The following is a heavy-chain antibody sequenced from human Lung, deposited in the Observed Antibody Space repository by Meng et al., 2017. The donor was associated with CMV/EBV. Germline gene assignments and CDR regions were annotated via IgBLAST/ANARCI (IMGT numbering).Heavy chain of an antibody. CDR3: ANILYSSSSDY. CDR2: ISYDGSSR. D-gene: IGHD6-6*01. CDR1: GFIFSDYG. Sequence: CEASGFIFSDYGMPWFRQAPGKGLEWVAIISYDGSSRYYGDSVKGRFTISRDNSKNTLYLQMDSLRANDTAVYYCANILYSSSSDYWGQGTLVTVSS. V-gene: IGHV3-30*18. J-gene: IGHJ4*02.